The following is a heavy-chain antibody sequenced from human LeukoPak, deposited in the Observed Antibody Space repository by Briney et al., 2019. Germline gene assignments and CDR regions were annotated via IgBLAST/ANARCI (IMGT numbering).Heavy chain of an antibody. V-gene: IGHV1-46*01. D-gene: IGHD2-2*02. J-gene: IGHJ4*02. Sequence: ASVKVSCKASGYTFTNYHIHWVRQAPGQGLEWMGIVNPSGGATNYAQKFQGRVTMTRDTSTSTVYKELSSLRSEDTAVYYCAREGPNTLYFDYWGQGILVTVSS. CDR3: AREGPNTLYFDY. CDR2: VNPSGGAT. CDR1: GYTFTNYH.